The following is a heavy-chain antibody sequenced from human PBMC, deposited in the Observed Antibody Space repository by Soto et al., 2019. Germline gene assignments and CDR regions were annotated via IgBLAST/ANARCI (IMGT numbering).Heavy chain of an antibody. V-gene: IGHV1-2*02. CDR3: ARSVSTIAPRPDY. D-gene: IGHD6-6*01. CDR2: INPNSGDT. Sequence: QVQLVQSGAEVKKPGASVKVSCKASGYTFTGYYMHWVRQAPGQGLEWMGWINPNSGDTNYAQKFQGRVTMTRDTSLSTAYMELCKLRSDDTAVYYCARSVSTIAPRPDYWGQGTLVTVSS. CDR1: GYTFTGYY. J-gene: IGHJ4*02.